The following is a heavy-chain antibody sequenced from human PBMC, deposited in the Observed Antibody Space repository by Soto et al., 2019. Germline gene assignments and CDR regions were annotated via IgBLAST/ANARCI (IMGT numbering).Heavy chain of an antibody. Sequence: EVQLLESGGGSVQPGGSLRLSCAASGFTFNNYAMHWVSRPPEKGLEWVSSISHSWGTTYYADSVKGRFSISRDSRAGTLYLQMHSRRAEDTALYYCAQGRGQNWNFDYWGQGTLVNVSP. J-gene: IGHJ4*02. D-gene: IGHD1-1*01. CDR1: GFTFNNYA. CDR3: AQGRGQNWNFDY. V-gene: IGHV3-23*01. CDR2: ISHSWGTT.